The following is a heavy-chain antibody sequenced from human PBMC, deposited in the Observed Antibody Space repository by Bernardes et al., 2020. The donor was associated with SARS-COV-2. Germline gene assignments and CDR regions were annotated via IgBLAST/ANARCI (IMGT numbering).Heavy chain of an antibody. D-gene: IGHD6-19*01. Sequence: WGSLRLSCATSGFTFSNYDMHWVRQATGKGLEWVSVIRTAGNTYYAGSAQGRFIVSRESATNSLYLQMNILRAGDTALYYCARGTDITVAGPPVDYWGQGTLVTVSS. CDR1: GFTFSNYD. CDR3: ARGTDITVAGPPVDY. J-gene: IGHJ4*02. V-gene: IGHV3-13*01. CDR2: IRTAGNT.